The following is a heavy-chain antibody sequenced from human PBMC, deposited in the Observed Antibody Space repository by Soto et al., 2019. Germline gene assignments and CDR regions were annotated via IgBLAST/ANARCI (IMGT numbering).Heavy chain of an antibody. V-gene: IGHV4-38-2*01. Sequence: SETLSLTCAVSGYSISSGYYWGWIRQPPGKGLEWIGSIYHSGSTYYNPSLKSRVTISVDTSKNQFSLKLSSVTAADTAVYYCASSLASLGYCTNGVCAAFDYWGQGTLVTVSS. CDR3: ASSLASLGYCTNGVCAAFDY. CDR1: GYSISSGYY. CDR2: IYHSGST. D-gene: IGHD2-8*01. J-gene: IGHJ4*02.